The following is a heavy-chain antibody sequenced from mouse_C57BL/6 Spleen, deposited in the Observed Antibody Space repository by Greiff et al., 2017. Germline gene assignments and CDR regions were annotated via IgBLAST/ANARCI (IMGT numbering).Heavy chain of an antibody. CDR3: GRIGYFDV. Sequence: QVQLQQSGAELVKPGASVKMSCKASGYTFTSYWITWVKQRPGQGLEWIGDIYPGSGSTNYNEKFKGKATLTVDTSSSTAYMQLSSLTSEDAAVYYCGRIGYFDVWGTGTTVTVSS. CDR2: IYPGSGST. V-gene: IGHV1-55*01. J-gene: IGHJ1*03. CDR1: GYTFTSYW.